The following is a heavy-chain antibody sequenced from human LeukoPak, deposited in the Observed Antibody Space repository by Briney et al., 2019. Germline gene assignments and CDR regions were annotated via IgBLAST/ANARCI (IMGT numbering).Heavy chain of an antibody. CDR1: GGSISSYY. Sequence: SETLSLTCTVSGGSISSYYWSWIRQPPGKGLEWIGYIYYSGSTNYNPSLKSRVTISVDTSKNQFPLKLSSVTAADTAVYYCARANGETFYDSSGYYDYWGQGTLVTVSS. D-gene: IGHD3-22*01. CDR2: IYYSGST. J-gene: IGHJ4*02. V-gene: IGHV4-59*01. CDR3: ARANGETFYDSSGYYDY.